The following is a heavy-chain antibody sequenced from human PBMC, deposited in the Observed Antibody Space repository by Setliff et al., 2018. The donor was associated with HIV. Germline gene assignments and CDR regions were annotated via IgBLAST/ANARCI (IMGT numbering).Heavy chain of an antibody. Sequence: SETLSLTCTVSGSSIGSHYWSWIRQPPGKGLEWMGYIYYSGSTNYNPSLKSRVTMSVDTSKNQFSLKLSSVTAADTAVYYCARRNTYYDFWSGYVDYWGQGTLVTVSS. CDR3: ARRNTYYDFWSGYVDY. J-gene: IGHJ4*02. V-gene: IGHV4-59*08. CDR1: GSSIGSHY. D-gene: IGHD3-3*01. CDR2: IYYSGST.